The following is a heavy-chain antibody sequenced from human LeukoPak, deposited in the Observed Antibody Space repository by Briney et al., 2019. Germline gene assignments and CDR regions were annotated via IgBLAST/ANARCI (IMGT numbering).Heavy chain of an antibody. V-gene: IGHV3-7*03. CDR3: VKDKRQGIRGYETYLDY. CDR1: GFTFSNYW. Sequence: GGSLRLSCAASGFTFSNYWMSWVRQAPGKGLEWVANIKQDGSGKYYMDSVKGRFTISRDNTKNSLYLQMNSLRPEDMALYYCVKDKRQGIRGYETYLDYWGQGTLVSVSS. CDR2: IKQDGSGK. J-gene: IGHJ4*02. D-gene: IGHD5-12*01.